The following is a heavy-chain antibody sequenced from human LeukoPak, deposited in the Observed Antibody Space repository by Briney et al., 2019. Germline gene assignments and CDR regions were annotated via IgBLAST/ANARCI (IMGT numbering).Heavy chain of an antibody. V-gene: IGHV5-51*01. CDR2: IYPGDSDT. Sequence: AGESLQISCKISGYSFTNYWIGWVRQMPGKGLEWMGIIYPGDSDTRYSPSFQGQVTISADKSISTAYLQWNSLKASDTAMYYCGRHRDYYGSGSPFDYWGRGTLVTVSS. J-gene: IGHJ4*02. D-gene: IGHD3-10*01. CDR1: GYSFTNYW. CDR3: GRHRDYYGSGSPFDY.